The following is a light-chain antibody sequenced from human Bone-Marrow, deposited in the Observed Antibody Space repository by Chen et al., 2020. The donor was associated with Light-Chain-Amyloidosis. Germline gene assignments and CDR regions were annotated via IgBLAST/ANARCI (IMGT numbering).Light chain of an antibody. CDR1: NIGSTS. J-gene: IGLJ3*02. V-gene: IGLV3-21*02. CDR3: QVLDRSSDRPV. Sequence: SYVLTQPSSVSVAPGQTATIACGGNNIGSTSVHWYQQTPGQAPLLVVYDDSDRPSGSPERLSGSNSGNTATLTISRGEAGDEADYYCQVLDRSSDRPVFGGGTKLTVL. CDR2: DDS.